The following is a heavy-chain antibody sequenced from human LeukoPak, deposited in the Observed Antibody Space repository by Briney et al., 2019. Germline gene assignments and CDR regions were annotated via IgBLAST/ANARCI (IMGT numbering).Heavy chain of an antibody. CDR3: AHSYGYYYDSSGFHYGMDV. D-gene: IGHD3-22*01. Sequence: SETLSLTCTVSGGSISSGGYYWSWIRQHPGKGLEWIGYIYYSGSTYYNPSLKSRVTISVDTSKNQFSLKLSSVTAADTAVYYCAHSYGYYYDSSGFHYGMDVWGQGTTVTVSS. CDR1: GGSISSGGYY. J-gene: IGHJ6*02. CDR2: IYYSGST. V-gene: IGHV4-31*03.